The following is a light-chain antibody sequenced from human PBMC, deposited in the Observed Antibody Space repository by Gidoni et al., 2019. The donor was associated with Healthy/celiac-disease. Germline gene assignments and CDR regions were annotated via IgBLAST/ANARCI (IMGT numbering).Light chain of an antibody. CDR3: QQYYSTPXT. CDR2: WAS. Sequence: DIVMTQSPDSLAVSLGERATINCKSSQSVLYSSNNKNYLAWYQQKPGQPPKLLIYWASTRESGVPDRFSGSGSGTVFTLTISSLQAEDVAVYYCQQYYSTPXTFGQGTKLEIK. J-gene: IGKJ2*01. V-gene: IGKV4-1*01. CDR1: QSVLYSSNNKNY.